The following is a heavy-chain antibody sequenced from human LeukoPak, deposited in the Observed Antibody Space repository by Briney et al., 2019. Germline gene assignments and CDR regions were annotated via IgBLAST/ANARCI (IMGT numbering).Heavy chain of an antibody. D-gene: IGHD3-22*01. Sequence: PSETLSLTCTVSDGSISSYYWSWIRQPPGKGLEWIAYIYYSGSTNYNPSLKSRVTISVDTSKNQFSLKLSSITAADTAVYYCARAGSGYSFDYWGQGTLVTVSS. CDR1: DGSISSYY. V-gene: IGHV4-59*01. J-gene: IGHJ4*02. CDR3: ARAGSGYSFDY. CDR2: IYYSGST.